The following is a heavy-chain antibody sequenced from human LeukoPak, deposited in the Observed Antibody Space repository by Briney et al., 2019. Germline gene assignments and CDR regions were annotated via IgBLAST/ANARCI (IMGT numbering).Heavy chain of an antibody. CDR1: GFTFSSYS. J-gene: IGHJ6*02. D-gene: IGHD3-16*01. CDR2: ISSSSSYI. Sequence: GGSLRLSCAASGFTFSSYSMNWVRQAPGKGLEWVSSISSSSSYIYYADSVKGRFTISRDNAKNSLYLQMNSLRAEDTAVYYCASFGYYYYGMDVWDQGTTVTVSS. CDR3: ASFGYYYYGMDV. V-gene: IGHV3-21*01.